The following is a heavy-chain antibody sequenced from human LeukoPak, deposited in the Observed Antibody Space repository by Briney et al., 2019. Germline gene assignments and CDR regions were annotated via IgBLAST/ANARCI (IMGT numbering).Heavy chain of an antibody. Sequence: GGSLRLSCAASGFTFSNYNMNWVRQAPGKGLEWVSSISYSSSYIYYADSVKGRFTISRDNAKNSLYLQMNSLRAEDTAVYYCARIAVAGHFDYWGQGTLVTVSS. CDR3: ARIAVAGHFDY. D-gene: IGHD6-19*01. CDR1: GFTFSNYN. J-gene: IGHJ4*02. V-gene: IGHV3-21*01. CDR2: ISYSSSYI.